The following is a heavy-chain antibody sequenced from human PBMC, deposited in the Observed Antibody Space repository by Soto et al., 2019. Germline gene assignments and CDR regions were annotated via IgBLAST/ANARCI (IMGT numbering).Heavy chain of an antibody. V-gene: IGHV4-4*07. J-gene: IGHJ6*02. Sequence: VQLQESGLGLVKPSETLALTCTVSGDSISSFYWSCLRQTAGKGLEWIGCLYVSGTTDYNPSLKRRVRMSVDMSKEQFCLKLTSVRAADTAVYYCVRDCRGGGCSSDYCMYVWGQRNTVTGS. CDR3: VRDCRGGGCSSDYCMYV. D-gene: IGHD2-15*01. CDR2: LYVSGTT. CDR1: GDSISSFY.